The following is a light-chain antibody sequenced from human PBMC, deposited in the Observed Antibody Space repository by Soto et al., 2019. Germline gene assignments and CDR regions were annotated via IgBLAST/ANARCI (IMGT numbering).Light chain of an antibody. CDR1: QSVSSY. CDR3: QQRSNWPPVT. J-gene: IGKJ4*01. V-gene: IGKV3-11*01. Sequence: EILWTQSPATLSLSPGERATLSCRASQSVSSYLAWYQQKPGQAPRLLIYDASNRATGIPARFSGSGSGTDFTLTISSLEPEDFAVYYCQQRSNWPPVTFGGGTKVEIK. CDR2: DAS.